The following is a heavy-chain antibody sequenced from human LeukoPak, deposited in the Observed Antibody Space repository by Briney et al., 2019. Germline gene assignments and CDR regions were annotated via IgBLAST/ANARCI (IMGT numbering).Heavy chain of an antibody. V-gene: IGHV3-30*04. CDR1: GFTFSTYA. Sequence: GGSLRLSCEASGFTFSTYAMQWVRRAPGKGLEWVGVIVYDGSSKYYADSVKGRFTISRDNSRNTLYLQMNSLKTDDTAVYYCGRDVSAVAGTAWFDPWGQGTLVTVSS. CDR3: GRDVSAVAGTAWFDP. D-gene: IGHD6-19*01. CDR2: IVYDGSSK. J-gene: IGHJ5*02.